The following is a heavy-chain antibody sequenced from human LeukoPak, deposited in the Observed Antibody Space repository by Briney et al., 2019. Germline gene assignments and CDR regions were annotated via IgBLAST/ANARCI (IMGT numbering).Heavy chain of an antibody. CDR3: ARDRLGPYYDSSGNTMDV. V-gene: IGHV3-7*01. J-gene: IGHJ6*02. CDR1: YX. Sequence: YXMSWVRQAPGKGLEWVANIKQDGSEKYYVDSVKGRFTISRDNAKNSLYLQMNSLRDEDTAVYYCARDRLGPYYDSSGNTMDVWGQGTTVTVSS. D-gene: IGHD3-22*01. CDR2: IKQDGSEK.